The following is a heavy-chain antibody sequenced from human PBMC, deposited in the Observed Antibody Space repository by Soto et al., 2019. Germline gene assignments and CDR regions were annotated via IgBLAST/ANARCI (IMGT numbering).Heavy chain of an antibody. D-gene: IGHD3-10*01. J-gene: IGHJ6*02. Sequence: GGSLRLSCAAPGFTFSSYGMHWVRQAPGKGLEWVAVIWYDGSNKYYADSVKGRFIVSRDNSKNTLYLQMSRLKPEDTAVYYCAKTDRKLPLWFTIGDVWGQGTTVTVSS. CDR2: IWYDGSNK. V-gene: IGHV3-30*02. CDR3: AKTDRKLPLWFTIGDV. CDR1: GFTFSSYG.